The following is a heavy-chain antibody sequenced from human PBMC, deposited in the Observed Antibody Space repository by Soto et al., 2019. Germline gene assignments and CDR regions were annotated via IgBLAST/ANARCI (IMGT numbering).Heavy chain of an antibody. CDR3: ARGFIAAAGTSVWFDP. CDR1: GDCISGGAYS. V-gene: IGHV4-31*03. D-gene: IGHD6-13*01. CDR2: IYYIGST. J-gene: IGHJ5*02. Sequence: SEALSLTYTVSGDCISGGAYSWSWIRQPPWKGLVRIGDIYYIGSTYYNPSLKIRVTISVDTSKNQFSLKLSSVTAADTAVYYCARGFIAAAGTSVWFDPWGQGXLVTVYS.